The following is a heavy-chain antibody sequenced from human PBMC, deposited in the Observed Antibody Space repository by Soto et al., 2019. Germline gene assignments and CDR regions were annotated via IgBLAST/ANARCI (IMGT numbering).Heavy chain of an antibody. CDR1: GGTFSTYT. V-gene: IGHV1-69*08. Sequence: QVQLVQSGAEVKKPGSSVKVSCKASGGTFSTYTITWVRQAPGQGLEWMGRIIPIIGIINYAQKFQGRVTISAEXSXGXXYMELTGLRSDDTAVYYCAGDPDSHYNDSHASSYPWGQGTLVTVSS. CDR2: IIPIIGII. J-gene: IGHJ5*02. CDR3: AGDPDSHYNDSHASSYP. D-gene: IGHD4-4*01.